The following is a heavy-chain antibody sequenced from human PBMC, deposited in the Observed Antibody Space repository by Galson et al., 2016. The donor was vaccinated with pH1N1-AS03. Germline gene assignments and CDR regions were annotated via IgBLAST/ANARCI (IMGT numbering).Heavy chain of an antibody. Sequence: QSGAEVKKPGESLRASCTGYGYSFSNYWIGWVRQLPGKGLEWMGFIYCGDSDTRYGPSFQGRVTFSADKSTNTAYLQWSRLQASDTAIYYCARVIPVAGFHFDSWGQGTLVTVSS. D-gene: IGHD6-19*01. J-gene: IGHJ4*02. V-gene: IGHV5-51*03. CDR2: IYCGDSDT. CDR1: GYSFSNYW. CDR3: ARVIPVAGFHFDS.